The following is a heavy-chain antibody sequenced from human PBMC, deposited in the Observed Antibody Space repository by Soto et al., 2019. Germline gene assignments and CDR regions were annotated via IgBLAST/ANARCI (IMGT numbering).Heavy chain of an antibody. V-gene: IGHV1-3*01. Sequence: XSVKVSYKASGYSFTSYAMHWVRQAPGQRLEWMGWINAGNGNTKYSQKFQGRVTITRDTSASTAYMELSSLRSEDTAVYYCARESITGTTFWFDPWGQGTLVTVSS. CDR2: INAGNGNT. D-gene: IGHD1-7*01. CDR3: ARESITGTTFWFDP. J-gene: IGHJ5*02. CDR1: GYSFTSYA.